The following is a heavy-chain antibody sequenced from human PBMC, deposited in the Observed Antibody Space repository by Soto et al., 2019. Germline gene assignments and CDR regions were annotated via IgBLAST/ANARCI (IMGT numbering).Heavy chain of an antibody. J-gene: IGHJ4*02. V-gene: IGHV1-69*13. Sequence: ASVKVSCKASGGTFSSYAISWVRQAPGQGLEWMGGIIPIFGTANYAQKFQGRVTITADESTSTAYMELSSLRSEDTAVYYCAREQQWLDGGYFDYWGQGTLVTV. CDR1: GGTFSSYA. CDR2: IIPIFGTA. CDR3: AREQQWLDGGYFDY. D-gene: IGHD6-19*01.